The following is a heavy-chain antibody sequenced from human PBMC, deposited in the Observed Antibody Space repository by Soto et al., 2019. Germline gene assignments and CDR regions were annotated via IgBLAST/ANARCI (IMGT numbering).Heavy chain of an antibody. V-gene: IGHV4-30-2*01. J-gene: IGHJ6*02. CDR2: IYQSGST. CDR1: GDSISSGGYS. CDR3: AREGVSSSWYNYYGMDV. Sequence: PSETLSLTCAVSGDSISSGGYSWTWIRQPPGKGLEWIGHIYQSGSTLYNPSLESRVAISVDTSKNQFSLKLSSVTAADTAVYYCAREGVSSSWYNYYGMDVWGQGTTVTVSS. D-gene: IGHD6-13*01.